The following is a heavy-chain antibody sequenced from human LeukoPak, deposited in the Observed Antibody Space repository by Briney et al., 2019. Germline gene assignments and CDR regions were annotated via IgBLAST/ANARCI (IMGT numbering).Heavy chain of an antibody. J-gene: IGHJ4*02. D-gene: IGHD2-8*01. CDR2: IYYSGST. CDR3: ARVGYAAGFDY. V-gene: IGHV4-39*07. Sequence: SETLSLTCTVSGGSISSYYWSWIRQPPGKGLEWIGSIYYSGSTYYNPSLKSRVTISVDKSKNQFSLKLSSVTAADTAVYYCARVGYAAGFDYWGQGTLVTVSS. CDR1: GGSISSYY.